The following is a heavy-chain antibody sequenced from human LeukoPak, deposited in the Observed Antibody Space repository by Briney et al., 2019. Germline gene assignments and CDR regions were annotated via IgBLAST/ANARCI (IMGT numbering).Heavy chain of an antibody. CDR3: ARATSEALEY. CDR2: INHSGST. CDR1: GGSFSGYY. V-gene: IGHV4-34*01. Sequence: SETLSLTCAVYGGSFSGYYWSWIRQPPGKGLEWIGEINHSGSTNYNPSLKSRVTISVDTSKNQFSLKLSSVTAADTAVYYCARATSEALEYWGQGTLVTVSS. J-gene: IGHJ4*02.